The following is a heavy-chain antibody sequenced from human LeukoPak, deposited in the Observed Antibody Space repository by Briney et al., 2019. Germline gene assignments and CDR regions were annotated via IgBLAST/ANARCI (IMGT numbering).Heavy chain of an antibody. CDR1: GFTFSSYG. D-gene: IGHD3-10*01. CDR2: IWYDGSNK. Sequence: PGRSLRLSCAASGFTFSSYGMHWVRQAPGKGLEWVAVIWYDGSNKYYADSVEGRFTISRDNSKNTLYLQMNSLRAEDTAVYYCAKYSTPTDYYGSAADYWGQGTLVTVSS. V-gene: IGHV3-33*03. CDR3: AKYSTPTDYYGSAADY. J-gene: IGHJ4*02.